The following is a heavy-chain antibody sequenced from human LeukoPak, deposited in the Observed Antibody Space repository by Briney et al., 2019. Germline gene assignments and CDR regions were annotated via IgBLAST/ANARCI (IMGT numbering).Heavy chain of an antibody. Sequence: GASVKVSCKASGYTFTSYDINWVRQATGQGLEWMGWMNPNSGNTGYAQKFQGRVTMTRNTSISTAYMELSSLGSEDTAVYYCARGQGRQQSRYYYYYMDVWGKGTTVTISS. V-gene: IGHV1-8*01. D-gene: IGHD6-13*01. CDR1: GYTFTSYD. CDR3: ARGQGRQQSRYYYYYMDV. J-gene: IGHJ6*03. CDR2: MNPNSGNT.